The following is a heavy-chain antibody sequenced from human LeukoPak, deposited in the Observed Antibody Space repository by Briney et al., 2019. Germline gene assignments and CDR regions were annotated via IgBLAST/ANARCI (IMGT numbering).Heavy chain of an antibody. CDR2: INPSGGST. J-gene: IGHJ4*02. CDR3: ARDPVYYYGSGSYDVDY. V-gene: IGHV1-46*01. D-gene: IGHD3-10*01. CDR1: GYTFTSYY. Sequence: ASVKVSCKASGYTFTSYYMHWVRQAPGQGLEWMGIINPSGGSTSYALKFQGRVTMTRDTSTSTVYMELSSLRSEDTAVYYCARDPVYYYGSGSYDVDYWGQGTLVTVSS.